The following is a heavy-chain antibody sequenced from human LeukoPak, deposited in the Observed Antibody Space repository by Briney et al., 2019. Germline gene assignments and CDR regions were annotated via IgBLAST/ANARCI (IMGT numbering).Heavy chain of an antibody. CDR2: IYYSGTT. D-gene: IGHD3-10*01. CDR3: SRGIGRTYYGSGSYFLYYFDY. J-gene: IGHJ4*02. V-gene: IGHV4-59*01. Sequence: PSETLSLTCTVSGGSISSYYWSWIRQPPGKGLEWIGYIYYSGTTTYNPSLKSRVTISIDRTKNQVSLKLSSVTAADTAVYYCSRGIGRTYYGSGSYFLYYFDYWGQGTLVTVSS. CDR1: GGSISSYY.